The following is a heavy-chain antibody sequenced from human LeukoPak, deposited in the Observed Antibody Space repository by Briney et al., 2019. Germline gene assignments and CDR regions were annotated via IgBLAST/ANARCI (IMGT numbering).Heavy chain of an antibody. D-gene: IGHD6-19*01. J-gene: IGHJ4*02. CDR2: IYSGGST. CDR1: GFTVSSNY. Sequence: GGSLRLSCAASGFTVSSNYMSWVRQAPGKGLEWVSVIYSGGSTYYAASVKGRFTISRDNSKNTLYLQMNSLRAEDTAVYYCARDRGGSGWYYFDYWGQGTLVTVSS. CDR3: ARDRGGSGWYYFDY. V-gene: IGHV3-66*01.